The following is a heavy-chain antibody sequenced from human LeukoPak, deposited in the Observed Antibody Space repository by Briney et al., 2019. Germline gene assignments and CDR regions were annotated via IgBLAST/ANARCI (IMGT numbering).Heavy chain of an antibody. V-gene: IGHV1-46*01. D-gene: IGHD1-26*01. Sequence: GASVKVSCKASGYTFTSYYMHWVRQAPGQGLEWMGIINPSGGSTSYAQKFQGRITLTRDTSTSTVYMELSSLRSEDMAVYYCVRDSPISGGYYGGLGYWGQGSLLTVSS. CDR1: GYTFTSYY. CDR3: VRDSPISGGYYGGLGY. CDR2: INPSGGST. J-gene: IGHJ4*02.